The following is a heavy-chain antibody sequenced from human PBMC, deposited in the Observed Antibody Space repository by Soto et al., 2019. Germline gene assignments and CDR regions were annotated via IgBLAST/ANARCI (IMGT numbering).Heavy chain of an antibody. J-gene: IGHJ4*02. CDR1: GGSVSSGSYY. CDR2: IYYSGGT. D-gene: IGHD6-19*01. Sequence: SETLSLTCTVSGGSVSSGSYYWSWIRHPPGKGLEWIGYIYYSGGTNYNPSLKSRVTISVDTSKNQFSLKLSSVTAADTAVYYCARSKQWLVPFFDYWGQGTLVTVSS. CDR3: ARSKQWLVPFFDY. V-gene: IGHV4-61*01.